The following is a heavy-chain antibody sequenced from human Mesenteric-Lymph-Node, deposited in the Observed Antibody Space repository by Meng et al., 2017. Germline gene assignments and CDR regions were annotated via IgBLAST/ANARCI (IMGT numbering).Heavy chain of an antibody. J-gene: IGHJ5*02. V-gene: IGHV3-69-1*01. CDR1: GFTFGSYS. CDR2: ISSSSTI. Sequence: ETLSLTCAASGFTFGSYSMNWVRQAPGKGLEWVSSISSSSTIYYADSVKGRFTISRDNAKNTLYLQMNSLRAEDTAVYYCARGSRGTMITFGGETNWFDPWGQGTLVTVSS. CDR3: ARGSRGTMITFGGETNWFDP. D-gene: IGHD3-16*01.